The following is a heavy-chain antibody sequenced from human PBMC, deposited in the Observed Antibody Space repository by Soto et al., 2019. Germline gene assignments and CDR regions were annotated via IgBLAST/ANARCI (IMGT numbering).Heavy chain of an antibody. J-gene: IGHJ4*02. V-gene: IGHV4-34*01. Sequence: SETLSLTCAVYGGSFSGYYWSWIRQPPGKGLEWIGEINHSGSTNYNPSLKSRVTISVDTSKNQFSLKLSSVTAADTAVYYCARARDTLLWFGEFYYFDYWGQGTLVTVSS. CDR1: GGSFSGYY. CDR2: INHSGST. CDR3: ARARDTLLWFGEFYYFDY. D-gene: IGHD3-10*01.